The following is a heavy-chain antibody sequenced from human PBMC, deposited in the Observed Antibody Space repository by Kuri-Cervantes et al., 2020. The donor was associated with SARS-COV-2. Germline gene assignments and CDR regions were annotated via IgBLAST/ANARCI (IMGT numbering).Heavy chain of an antibody. CDR2: IWYDGSNK. D-gene: IGHD3-16*02. J-gene: IGHJ6*03. CDR3: ARDPKIYRSYYYYMDF. V-gene: IGHV3-33*01. CDR1: GFTFSSYG. Sequence: GESLKISCAASGFTFSSYGMHWVRQAPGKGLEWVAVIWYDGSNKYYADSVKGRFTISRDNSKNTLYLQMNSLRAEDTAVYYCARDPKIYRSYYYYMDFWGKGTMVTVSS.